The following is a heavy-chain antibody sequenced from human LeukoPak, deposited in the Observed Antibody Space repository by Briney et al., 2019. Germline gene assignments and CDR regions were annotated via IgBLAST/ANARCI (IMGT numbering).Heavy chain of an antibody. J-gene: IGHJ1*01. CDR3: AKEIYGDPTGGRFQH. Sequence: PGGSLRLSCAASGFIFSNHGMNWVRQAPGKGLEWLSGVSPPGGGTYYADSVKGRFTISRDNFKNTLYLQMNSLRAEDTAVYYCAKEIYGDPTGGRFQHWGQGTLVSVSS. D-gene: IGHD4-17*01. V-gene: IGHV3-23*01. CDR2: VSPPGGGT. CDR1: GFIFSNHG.